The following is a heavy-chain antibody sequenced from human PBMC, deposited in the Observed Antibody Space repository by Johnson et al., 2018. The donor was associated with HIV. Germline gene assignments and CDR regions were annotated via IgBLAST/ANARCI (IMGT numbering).Heavy chain of an antibody. CDR2: ISWAGGST. Sequence: VQVVESGGGLVQPGGSLRLSCAASGFTVSINYMSWVRPAPGKGLEWVSLISWAGGSTYYADSVKGRFNISRDNSKNTLYLQMNSLSAEDTAVYYCARDRSENAFDIWGQGTMVTVSS. CDR3: ARDRSENAFDI. V-gene: IGHV3-66*01. CDR1: GFTVSINY. J-gene: IGHJ3*02.